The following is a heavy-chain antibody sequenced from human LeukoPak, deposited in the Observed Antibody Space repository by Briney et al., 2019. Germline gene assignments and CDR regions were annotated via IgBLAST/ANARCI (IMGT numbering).Heavy chain of an antibody. CDR2: IRYDGGNK. J-gene: IGHJ4*02. CDR1: GFTFSRYG. D-gene: IGHD2-2*01. Sequence: RGSLRLSCAAAGFTFSRYGMHWVRQAPGKGLEWVAFIRYDGGNKYYADSVKGRFTISRDNSKNTLYLQMNSLRAEDTAVYYCAKDRVNCSSTSCYSVGGNFDYWGQGTLVTVSS. V-gene: IGHV3-30*02. CDR3: AKDRVNCSSTSCYSVGGNFDY.